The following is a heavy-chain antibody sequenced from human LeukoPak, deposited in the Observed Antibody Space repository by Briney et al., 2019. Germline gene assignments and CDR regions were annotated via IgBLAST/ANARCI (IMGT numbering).Heavy chain of an antibody. J-gene: IGHJ6*02. V-gene: IGHV1-8*02. Sequence: ASVKVSCKASGYTFTSYGINWVRQATGQGLEWMGWMNPNSGNTGYAQKFQGRVTMTRNTSISTAYMELSSLRSEDTAVYYCARGPRFLEWLPYYYYYYGMDVWGQGTTVTVSS. CDR1: GYTFTSYG. CDR3: ARGPRFLEWLPYYYYYYGMDV. D-gene: IGHD3-3*01. CDR2: MNPNSGNT.